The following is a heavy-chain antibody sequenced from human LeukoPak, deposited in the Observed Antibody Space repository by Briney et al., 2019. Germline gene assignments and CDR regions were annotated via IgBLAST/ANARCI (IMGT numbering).Heavy chain of an antibody. CDR3: ARDSHDSSGYFKGYYYGMDV. Sequence: PSETLSLTCTVSGGSISSSSYYWGWIRQPPGKGLEWIGSIYYSGSTYYNPSLKSRVTISVDTSKNQFSLKLSSVTAADTAVYYCARDSHDSSGYFKGYYYGMDVWGQGTTVTVSS. V-gene: IGHV4-39*02. CDR2: IYYSGST. CDR1: GGSISSSSYY. D-gene: IGHD3-22*01. J-gene: IGHJ6*02.